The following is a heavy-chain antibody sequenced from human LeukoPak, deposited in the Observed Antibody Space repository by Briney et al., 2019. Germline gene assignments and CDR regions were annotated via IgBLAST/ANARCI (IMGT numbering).Heavy chain of an antibody. V-gene: IGHV3-23*01. Sequence: GGSLRLSCAASGSTFSSYAMNWVRQAPGKGLEWVSAISGSGGSTYYADSVKGRFTISRDNSKNTLYLQMNSLRAEDTAIYYCAKMGGSIAARPNYFDYWGQGTLVTVSS. J-gene: IGHJ4*02. CDR3: AKMGGSIAARPNYFDY. D-gene: IGHD6-6*01. CDR2: ISGSGGST. CDR1: GSTFSSYA.